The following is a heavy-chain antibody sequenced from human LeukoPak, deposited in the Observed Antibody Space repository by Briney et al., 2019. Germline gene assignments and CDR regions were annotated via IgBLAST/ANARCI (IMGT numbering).Heavy chain of an antibody. CDR1: GGTFSSYA. V-gene: IGHV1-69*04. CDR3: ARKNYYYYGMDV. Sequence: GASVKVSCKASGGTFSSYAISRVRQAPGQGLEWMGRIIPILGIANYAQKFQGRVTITADKSTSTAYMELSSLRSEDTAVYYCARKNYYYYGMDVWGQGTTVTVSS. CDR2: IIPILGIA. J-gene: IGHJ6*02.